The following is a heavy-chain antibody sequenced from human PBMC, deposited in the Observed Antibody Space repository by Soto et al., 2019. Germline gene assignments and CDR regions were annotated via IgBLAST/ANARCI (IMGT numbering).Heavy chain of an antibody. J-gene: IGHJ4*02. CDR2: INAGNGNT. Sequence: QGQLVQSGAEVKKPGASVKVSCKASGYTFTSYAMHWVRQAPGQRLEWMGWINAGNGNTKYSQKFQGRVTITRDTSASTAYMELSSLRSEDTAVYYCARDHDESLWQWPIRHDYFDYWGQGTLVTVSS. CDR1: GYTFTSYA. CDR3: ARDHDESLWQWPIRHDYFDY. D-gene: IGHD6-19*01. V-gene: IGHV1-3*01.